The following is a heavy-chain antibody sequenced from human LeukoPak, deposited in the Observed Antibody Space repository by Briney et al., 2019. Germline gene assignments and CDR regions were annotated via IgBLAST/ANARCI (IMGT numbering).Heavy chain of an antibody. CDR1: GFTFSSYW. Sequence: GGSLRLSCAASGFTFSSYWMSWVRQAPGKGLEWVANIKQDGSEKYYVDSVKGRFTISRDNAKNSLYLQMNSLRAEDTAVCYCARWPGYCSGGSCYRGGDYWGQGTLVTVSS. V-gene: IGHV3-7*03. D-gene: IGHD2-15*01. CDR2: IKQDGSEK. J-gene: IGHJ4*02. CDR3: ARWPGYCSGGSCYRGGDY.